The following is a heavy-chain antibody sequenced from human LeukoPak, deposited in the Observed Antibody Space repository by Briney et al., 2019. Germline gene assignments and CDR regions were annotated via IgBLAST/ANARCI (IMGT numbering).Heavy chain of an antibody. CDR1: GYTFTSYW. V-gene: IGHV5-51*01. Sequence: GESLKISCKGSGYTFTSYWIGWVCQMPGKGLEWMGIIYPGDSDTRYSPSFQGQVSISVDKSISTAYLQWSSLKASDTAMYYCARRGSGWYVDYWGQGTLVTVSS. CDR3: ARRGSGWYVDY. D-gene: IGHD6-19*01. J-gene: IGHJ4*02. CDR2: IYPGDSDT.